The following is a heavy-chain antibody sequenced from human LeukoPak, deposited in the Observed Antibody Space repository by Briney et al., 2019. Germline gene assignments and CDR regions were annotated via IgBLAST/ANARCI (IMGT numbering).Heavy chain of an antibody. D-gene: IGHD5-12*01. CDR3: ARGWAYSGYVNY. CDR2: IYYSGST. V-gene: IGHV4-31*03. J-gene: IGHJ4*02. Sequence: SQTLSLTCTVSGGSISSGGYSWSWIRQHPGKGLEWIGYIYYSGSTYYNPSLKSRVTISVDTSKNQFSLKLSSVTAADTAVYYCARGWAYSGYVNYWGQGTLVTVSS. CDR1: GGSISSGGYS.